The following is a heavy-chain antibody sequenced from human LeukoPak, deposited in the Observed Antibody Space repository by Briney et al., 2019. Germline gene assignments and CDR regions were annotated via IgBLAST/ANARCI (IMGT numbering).Heavy chain of an antibody. CDR2: INHSGST. J-gene: IGHJ3*02. V-gene: IGHV4-34*01. CDR3: ARGEYCSSTSCVPFDI. CDR1: GGSFSGYY. D-gene: IGHD2-2*01. Sequence: PSETLSLTCAAYGGSFSGYYWSWIRQPPGKGLEWIGEINHSGSTNYNPSLKSRVTISVDTSKNQFSLKLSSVTAADTAVYYCARGEYCSSTSCVPFDIWGQGTMVTVSS.